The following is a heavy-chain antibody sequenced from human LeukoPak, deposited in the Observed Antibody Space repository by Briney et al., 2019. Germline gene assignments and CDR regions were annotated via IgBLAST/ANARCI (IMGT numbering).Heavy chain of an antibody. J-gene: IGHJ4*02. Sequence: SEILSLTCTVSGGSISSYYWSWIRQPPGKGLEWIGYIYYSGSTNYNPSLKSRVTISVDTSKNQFSLKLSSVTAADTAVYYCARGSGYYYPPGYWGQGTLVTVSS. V-gene: IGHV4-59*01. CDR2: IYYSGST. CDR3: ARGSGYYYPPGY. D-gene: IGHD3-22*01. CDR1: GGSISSYY.